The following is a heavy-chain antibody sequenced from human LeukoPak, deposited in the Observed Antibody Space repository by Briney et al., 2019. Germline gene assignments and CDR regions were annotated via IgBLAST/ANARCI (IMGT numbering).Heavy chain of an antibody. CDR3: ARESPVAATGRSWFDS. Sequence: GGSLRLSCAASGFTFSSYGMSWVRQAPGKGLEWVSTITGGSSTTYYADSVKGRFTISRDNSKNTLYLQMNSLRAEDTALYYCARESPVAATGRSWFDSWGQGTLVTVSS. J-gene: IGHJ5*01. CDR2: ITGGSSTT. CDR1: GFTFSSYG. D-gene: IGHD6-13*01. V-gene: IGHV3-23*01.